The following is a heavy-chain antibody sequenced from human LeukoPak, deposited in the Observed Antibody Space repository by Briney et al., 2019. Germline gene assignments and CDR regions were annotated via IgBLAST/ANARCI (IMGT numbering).Heavy chain of an antibody. D-gene: IGHD3-9*01. CDR3: ARDNASRYFDCLDY. V-gene: IGHV1-2*02. CDR2: INPNSGGT. Sequence: GASVTVSCKASGYTFTGYYMHWVRQAPGQGLEWMGWINPNSGGTNYAQKFQGRVTMTRDTSISTAYMELSRLRSDDTAVYYCARDNASRYFDCLDYWGQGTLVTVSS. J-gene: IGHJ4*02. CDR1: GYTFTGYY.